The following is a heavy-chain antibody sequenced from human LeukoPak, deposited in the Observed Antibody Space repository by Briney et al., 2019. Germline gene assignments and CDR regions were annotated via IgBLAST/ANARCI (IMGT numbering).Heavy chain of an antibody. D-gene: IGHD4-17*01. CDR2: IIPIFGTA. Sequence: SVKVSCKASGGTFSSYAISWVRQAPGQGLEWMGGIIPIFGTANHAQKFQGRVTITADESTSTAYMELSSLRSEDTAVYYCASRPVSSTVTEVTDYWGQGTLVTVSS. V-gene: IGHV1-69*13. CDR3: ASRPVSSTVTEVTDY. J-gene: IGHJ4*02. CDR1: GGTFSSYA.